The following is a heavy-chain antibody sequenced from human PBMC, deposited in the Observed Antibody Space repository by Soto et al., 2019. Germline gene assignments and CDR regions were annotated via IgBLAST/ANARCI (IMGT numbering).Heavy chain of an antibody. CDR2: IYYSGST. CDR1: GGSISSGDYY. J-gene: IGHJ4*02. V-gene: IGHV4-30-4*01. D-gene: IGHD5-18*01. CDR3: ARGLDTAMVVFDY. Sequence: SETLSLTCTVSGGSISSGDYYWSWIRQPPGKGLEWIGYIYYSGSTYYNPSLKSRVTISVDTSKNQFSLKLSSVTAADTAVYYCARGLDTAMVVFDYWGQGTLVTAPQ.